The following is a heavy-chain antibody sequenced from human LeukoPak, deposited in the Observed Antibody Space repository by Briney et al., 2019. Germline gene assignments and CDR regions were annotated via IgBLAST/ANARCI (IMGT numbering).Heavy chain of an antibody. V-gene: IGHV3-53*01. CDR3: ASRYYYDSSGYLGVYYYYYMDV. CDR1: GFTVSSNY. D-gene: IGHD3-22*01. CDR2: IYRGGST. Sequence: GGSLRLSCAPSGFTVSSNYMSWVRQAPGKGLEWVSVIYRGGSTYYADSVKGRFTISRDNSNNTLYLQMNSLRAEDTAVYYCASRYYYDSSGYLGVYYYYYMDVWGKGTTVTVSS. J-gene: IGHJ6*03.